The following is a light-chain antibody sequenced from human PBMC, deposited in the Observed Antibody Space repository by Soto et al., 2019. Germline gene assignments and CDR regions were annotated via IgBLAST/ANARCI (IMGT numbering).Light chain of an antibody. V-gene: IGLV2-23*01. J-gene: IGLJ2*01. Sequence: QSALTQPASVSGSPGQSITISCTGISSDVGSYNLVSWYQQHPGKAPKLMIYEGSKRPSGVSNRFSGSKSGNTASLTISGLPAEYEADYYCGSYAGSSVVFGGGTTLTVL. CDR3: GSYAGSSVV. CDR2: EGS. CDR1: SSDVGSYNL.